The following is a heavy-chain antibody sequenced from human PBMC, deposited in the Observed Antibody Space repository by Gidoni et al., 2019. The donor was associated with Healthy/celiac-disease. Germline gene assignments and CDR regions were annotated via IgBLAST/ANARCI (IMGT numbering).Heavy chain of an antibody. CDR2: PYYRSKWYN. Sequence: QVQLQQSVPGLVKPSQTLSLTCAISGDSVSSNSAAWNCIRQSPSRGLEWLGRPYYRSKWYNDYAVSVKSRITINPDTSKNQFSLQLNSVTPEDTAVYYCARYLGGYDSPSSGGMDVWGQGTTVTVSS. CDR3: ARYLGGYDSPSSGGMDV. V-gene: IGHV6-1*01. CDR1: GDSVSSNSAA. J-gene: IGHJ6*02. D-gene: IGHD5-12*01.